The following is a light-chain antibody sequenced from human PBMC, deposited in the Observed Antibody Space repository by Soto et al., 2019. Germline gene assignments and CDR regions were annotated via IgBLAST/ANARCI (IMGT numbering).Light chain of an antibody. V-gene: IGKV3-20*01. CDR3: QQYGTSPRT. CDR2: GAS. J-gene: IGKJ1*01. Sequence: EIVLTQSPGTLSLSPGERATLSCRASQSVSSGYLAWYQQKPGQSPRLLIFGASSRAIGIPDRFTGSGSGTDFTLTISRLEPEDFAVYIFQQYGTSPRTFGQGTKVEVK. CDR1: QSVSSGY.